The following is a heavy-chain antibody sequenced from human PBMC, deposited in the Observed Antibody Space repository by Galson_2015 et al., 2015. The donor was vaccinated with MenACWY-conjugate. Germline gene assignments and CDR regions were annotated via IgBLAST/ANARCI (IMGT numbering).Heavy chain of an antibody. CDR1: GFTFNKFA. CDR2: ISSDGSDK. J-gene: IGHJ4*02. D-gene: IGHD1-14*01. V-gene: IGHV3-30*04. CDR3: VRGTPSNLLFDY. Sequence: SLRLSCAASGFTFNKFAMHWVRQAPCKGLEWVAVISSDGSDKHFADSVRGRFTISRNVSNNTVYLQMNRLRTDDTAVYYCVRGTPSNLLFDYWGQGTLVTVSS.